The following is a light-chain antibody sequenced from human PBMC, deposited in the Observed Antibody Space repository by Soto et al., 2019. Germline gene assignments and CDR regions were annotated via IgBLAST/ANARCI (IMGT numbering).Light chain of an antibody. CDR2: KTS. V-gene: IGKV1-5*03. Sequence: DIQMTQSPSTLSASVGDGVTITCRASQSFNYWLAWYQQKPGKAPKLLIYKTSRLETGVPSRFSGSGSGTEFTLTISSLQTDDFATYYCQQYNSYPWTFGQGTKVEIK. CDR3: QQYNSYPWT. CDR1: QSFNYW. J-gene: IGKJ1*01.